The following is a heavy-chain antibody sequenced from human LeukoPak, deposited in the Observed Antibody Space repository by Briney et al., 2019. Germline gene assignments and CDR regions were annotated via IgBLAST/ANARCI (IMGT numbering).Heavy chain of an antibody. CDR1: GGSFSGYY. CDR2: INHSGST. V-gene: IGHV4-34*01. CDR3: ARDVRRDGLFDY. D-gene: IGHD5-24*01. Sequence: SETLSLTCAVYGGSFSGYYWSWIRQPPGKGLEWIGEINHSGSTNYNPSLKSRVTISVDTSKNQFSLKLSSVTAADTAVFYCARDVRRDGLFDYWGQGTLVTVSS. J-gene: IGHJ4*02.